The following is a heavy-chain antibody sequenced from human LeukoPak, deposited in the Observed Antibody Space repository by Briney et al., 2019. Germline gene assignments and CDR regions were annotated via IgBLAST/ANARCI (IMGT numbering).Heavy chain of an antibody. CDR1: GYTFTDYY. Sequence: ASVKVSCKASGYTFTDYYVHWVRQAPGQGIEWMGGLNPDSGDTNHAQIFQGRVTLTRDTSISTAYMELSSLRSDDSAVYYCAGEYCSGDNCRQGFDYWGQGTLVTVSS. CDR2: LNPDSGDT. V-gene: IGHV1-2*02. D-gene: IGHD2-15*01. J-gene: IGHJ4*02. CDR3: AGEYCSGDNCRQGFDY.